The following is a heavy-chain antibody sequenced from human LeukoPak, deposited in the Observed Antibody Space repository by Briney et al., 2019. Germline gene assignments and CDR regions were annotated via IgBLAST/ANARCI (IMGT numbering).Heavy chain of an antibody. J-gene: IGHJ3*02. CDR3: TSSQDSPYLRPFDI. Sequence: GGSLRLSCAASGLTFSNAWMSWVRQAPGKGLEWVGRINSKSDGGTTDYAAPVKGRFTISRDDSKNALYLQMNSLKTDDTAVYYCTSSQDSPYLRPFDIWGQGTMVTVSS. CDR1: GLTFSNAW. V-gene: IGHV3-15*01. CDR2: INSKSDGGTT. D-gene: IGHD3-22*01.